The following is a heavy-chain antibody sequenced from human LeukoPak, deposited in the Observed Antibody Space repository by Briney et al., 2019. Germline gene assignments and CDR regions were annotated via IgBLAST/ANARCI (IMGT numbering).Heavy chain of an antibody. CDR2: VSPSGGST. J-gene: IGHJ3*02. CDR1: GYTFTSYY. V-gene: IGHV1-46*01. Sequence: GASVKVSCKASGYTFTSYYMHWVRQAPGQGLEWMGIVSPSGGSTSYAQKFQGRVTMTRDTSTSTVYMELSSLRSEDTAVYYCARDLGYCSSTSCPQYAFDIWGQGTMVTVSS. CDR3: ARDLGYCSSTSCPQYAFDI. D-gene: IGHD2-2*01.